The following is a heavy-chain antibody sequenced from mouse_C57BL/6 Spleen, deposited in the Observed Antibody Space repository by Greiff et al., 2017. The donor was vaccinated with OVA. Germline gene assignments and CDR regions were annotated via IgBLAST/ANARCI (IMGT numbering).Heavy chain of an antibody. D-gene: IGHD2-4*01. J-gene: IGHJ3*01. CDR2: IYPGDGDT. Sequence: QVQLQQSGAELVKPGASVKISCKASGYAFSSYWMNWVKQRPGKGLEWIGQIYPGDGDTNYNGKFKGKATLTADKSSSTAYMQLSSLTSEDSAVYFCARGGFMDYDGGFAYWGQGTLVTVSA. CDR1: GYAFSSYW. CDR3: ARGGFMDYDGGFAY. V-gene: IGHV1-80*01.